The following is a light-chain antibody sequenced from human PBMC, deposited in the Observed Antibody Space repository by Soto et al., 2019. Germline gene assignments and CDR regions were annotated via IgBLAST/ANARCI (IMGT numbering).Light chain of an antibody. CDR2: GAS. V-gene: IGKV3-15*01. CDR1: QSISSK. CDR3: QQYNSWTTIT. J-gene: IGKJ5*01. Sequence: EIVMTQSPATLSVSPGERATLSCRASQSISSKLGWYQQRPGQDPRLLIYGASTRATGVPARFSGSGSGTEFTLPISSLQSEDSAVYYCQQYNSWTTITFGQGTRLEIK.